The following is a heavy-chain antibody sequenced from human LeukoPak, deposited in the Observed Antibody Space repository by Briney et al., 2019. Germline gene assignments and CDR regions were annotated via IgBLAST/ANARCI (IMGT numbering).Heavy chain of an antibody. CDR1: AFSLSAYN. D-gene: IGHD1-26*01. CDR3: VRDRGTYRPIDY. Sequence: GGSLRLSGAASAFSLSAYNMNWVRQAPGKGLEWVSSISYTGTYIYYADSVKGRFTISRDNAQNSLYLQMNSLRAEDTAIYYCVRDRGTYRPIDYWGQGTLVTVSS. J-gene: IGHJ4*02. CDR2: ISYTGTYI. V-gene: IGHV3-21*04.